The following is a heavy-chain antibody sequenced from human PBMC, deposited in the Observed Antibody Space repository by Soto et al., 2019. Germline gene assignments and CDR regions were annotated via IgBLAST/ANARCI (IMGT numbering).Heavy chain of an antibody. V-gene: IGHV4-39*01. Sequence: QLQLQESGPGLVKPSETLSLTCTVSGGSISSSSYYWGWIRQPPGKGLEWIGSIYYSGSTYYNPSLKSRVTISVDTSRNQFSLKLSSVTAADTAVYYCARQFFGVVDWFDPWGQGTLVTVSS. CDR3: ARQFFGVVDWFDP. CDR2: IYYSGST. J-gene: IGHJ5*02. D-gene: IGHD3-3*01. CDR1: GGSISSSSYY.